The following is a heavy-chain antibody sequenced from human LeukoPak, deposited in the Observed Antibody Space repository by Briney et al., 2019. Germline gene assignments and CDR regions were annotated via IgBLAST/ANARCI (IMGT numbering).Heavy chain of an antibody. V-gene: IGHV1-69*13. CDR2: IIPILGTT. Sequence: SVKVSCKASGDTFISYAISWVRQAPGQGLEWMGGIIPILGTTNYAQTFQGRVTIIADESTSTAYMELSSLRSEDTAVYYCARVRMVPGGYFDYWGQGTLVTVSS. D-gene: IGHD3-10*01. CDR1: GDTFISYA. J-gene: IGHJ4*02. CDR3: ARVRMVPGGYFDY.